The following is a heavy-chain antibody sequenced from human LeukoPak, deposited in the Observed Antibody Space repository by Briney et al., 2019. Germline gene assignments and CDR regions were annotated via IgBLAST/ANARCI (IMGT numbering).Heavy chain of an antibody. J-gene: IGHJ5*02. CDR3: ASRKDIVVVPAAIPLNWFDP. D-gene: IGHD2-2*02. CDR2: INHSGST. V-gene: IGHV4-34*01. Sequence: PSETLSLTCAVYGGSFNGYYWSWIRQPPGKGLEWIGEINHSGSTNYNPSLKSRVTISVDTSKNQFSLKLSSVTAADTAVYYCASRKDIVVVPAAIPLNWFDPWGQGTLVTVSS. CDR1: GGSFNGYY.